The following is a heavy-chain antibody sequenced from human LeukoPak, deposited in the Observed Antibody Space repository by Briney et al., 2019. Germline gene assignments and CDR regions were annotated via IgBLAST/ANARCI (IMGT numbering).Heavy chain of an antibody. V-gene: IGHV3-30-3*01. CDR1: GFTFSSYA. Sequence: GGSLRLSCAASGFTFSSYAMHWVRQAPGKGLEWVAVISYDGSNKYYADSVKGRFTISRDNSKNTLYLQMNSLRAEDTAVYYCARDRGNYYDSSPEYYFDYWGQGTLVTVSS. D-gene: IGHD3-22*01. CDR3: ARDRGNYYDSSPEYYFDY. J-gene: IGHJ4*02. CDR2: ISYDGSNK.